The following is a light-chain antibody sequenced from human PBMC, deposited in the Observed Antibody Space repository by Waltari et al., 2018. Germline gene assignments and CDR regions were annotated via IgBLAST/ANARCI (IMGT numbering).Light chain of an antibody. CDR1: SNDVGGYNS. CDR3: SSQSSNDVVL. CDR2: DGS. J-gene: IGLJ2*01. V-gene: IGLV2-14*01. Sequence: QSALTQPASVSGSPGQSFTIFCAGTSNDVGGYNSVSWYQEHPGPAPSVIIYDGSGRPSGVSDRFAGSKSGNTASLTIAGLQAEDEADYYCSSQSSNDVVLFGGGTKLTVL.